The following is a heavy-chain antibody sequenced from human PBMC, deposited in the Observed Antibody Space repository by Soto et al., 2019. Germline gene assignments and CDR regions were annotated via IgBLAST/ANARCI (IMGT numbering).Heavy chain of an antibody. CDR2: IGRSVTRT. D-gene: IGHD2-15*01. J-gene: IGHJ4*02. CDR1: GFTFSSYE. CDR3: ASGQQDSLGY. Sequence: EVQLVQSGGGLVQPGGSLRLSCAVSGFTFSSYEMNWLRQAPGKGLEWVSYIGRSVTRTSYADSVRGRFTVSRDNAKNSLFLQMNSLRAEDTAMYYCASGQQDSLGYWGQGTLVTVSS. V-gene: IGHV3-48*03.